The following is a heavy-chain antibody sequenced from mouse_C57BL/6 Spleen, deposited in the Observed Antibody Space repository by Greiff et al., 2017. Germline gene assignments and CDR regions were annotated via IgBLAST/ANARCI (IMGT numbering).Heavy chain of an antibody. V-gene: IGHV8-12*01. CDR3: ARSPSLYYSNYGSAMDY. D-gene: IGHD2-5*01. Sequence: QVTLKESGPGILQSSQTLSLTCSFSGFSLSTSGMGVSWIRQPSGKGLEWLAHIYWDDDKRYNPSLKSRLTISKDTSRNQVFLKITSVDTADTATYYCARSPSLYYSNYGSAMDYWGQGTSVTVSS. CDR2: IYWDDDK. J-gene: IGHJ4*01. CDR1: GFSLSTSGMG.